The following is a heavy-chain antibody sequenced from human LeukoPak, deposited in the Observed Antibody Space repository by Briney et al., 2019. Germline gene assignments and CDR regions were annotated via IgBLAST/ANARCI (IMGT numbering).Heavy chain of an antibody. Sequence: GGSLRLSCAASGFTFDDYAMHWVRQAPGKGLEWVSGISWNSGSIGYADSVKGRFTISRDNAKNSLYLQMNCLRAEDMALYYCAKDLTYYYDSSGFRDNAFDIWGQGTMVTVSS. CDR2: ISWNSGSI. CDR3: AKDLTYYYDSSGFRDNAFDI. J-gene: IGHJ3*02. CDR1: GFTFDDYA. V-gene: IGHV3-9*03. D-gene: IGHD3-22*01.